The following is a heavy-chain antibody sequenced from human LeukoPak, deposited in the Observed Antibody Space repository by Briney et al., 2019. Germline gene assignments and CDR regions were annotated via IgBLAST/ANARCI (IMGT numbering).Heavy chain of an antibody. J-gene: IGHJ4*02. D-gene: IGHD3-22*01. V-gene: IGHV1-18*01. CDR1: GYTFTSYG. CDR2: ISAYNGNT. CDR3: AREYYYDSSGYNIDY. Sequence: ASVTVSCKASGYTFTSYGISWVRQAPAQGLEWMGWISAYNGNTNYAHKLQGRVTMTTDTSTSTAYMELRSLRSDDTAVYYGAREYYYDSSGYNIDYWGQGALVTVSS.